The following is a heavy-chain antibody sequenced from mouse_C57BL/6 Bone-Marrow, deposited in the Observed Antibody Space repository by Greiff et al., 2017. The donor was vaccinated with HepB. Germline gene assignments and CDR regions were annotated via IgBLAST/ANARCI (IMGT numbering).Heavy chain of an antibody. J-gene: IGHJ1*03. CDR1: GFSLTSYG. CDR2: IWSGGST. CDR3: ARRDYGSSYGWYFDV. V-gene: IGHV2-2*01. Sequence: VHLVESGPGLVQPSQSLSITCTVSGFSLTSYGVHWVRQSPGKGLEWLGVIWSGGSTDYNAAFISRLSISKDNSKSQVFFKMNSLQADDTAIYYCARRDYGSSYGWYFDVWGTGTTVTVSS. D-gene: IGHD1-1*01.